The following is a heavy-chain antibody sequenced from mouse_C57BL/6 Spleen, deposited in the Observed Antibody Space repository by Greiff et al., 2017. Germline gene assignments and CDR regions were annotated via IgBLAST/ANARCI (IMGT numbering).Heavy chain of an antibody. J-gene: IGHJ2*01. CDR1: GYSITSGYY. CDR3: ARITTVVATQSYFDY. CDR2: ISYDGSN. D-gene: IGHD1-1*01. V-gene: IGHV3-6*01. Sequence: EVKLEESGPGLVKPSQSLSLTCSVTGYSITSGYYWNWIRQFPGNKLEWMGYISYDGSNNYNPSLKNRISITRDTSKNQFFLKLNSVTTEDTATYYCARITTVVATQSYFDYWGQGTTLTVSS.